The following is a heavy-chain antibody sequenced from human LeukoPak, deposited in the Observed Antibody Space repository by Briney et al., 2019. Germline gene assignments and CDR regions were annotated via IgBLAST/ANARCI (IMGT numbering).Heavy chain of an antibody. CDR1: GGTFSSYA. CDR3: ARDAGLEVDDY. Sequence: ASVKVSCKASGGTFSSYAISWVRQAPGQGLEWMGWISAYNGNTNYAQKLQGRVTMTTDTSTSTAYMELRSLRSDDTAVYYCARDAGLEVDDYWGQGTLVTVSS. D-gene: IGHD2-15*01. CDR2: ISAYNGNT. J-gene: IGHJ4*02. V-gene: IGHV1-18*01.